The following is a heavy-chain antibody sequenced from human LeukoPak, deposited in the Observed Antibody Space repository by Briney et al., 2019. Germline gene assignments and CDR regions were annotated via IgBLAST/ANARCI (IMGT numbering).Heavy chain of an antibody. CDR3: AKDGGVRGPDYYYYMDV. CDR1: GFTISSYG. D-gene: IGHD3-10*01. V-gene: IGHV3-30*02. Sequence: PGGSLRLSCLVSGFTISSYGMHWVRQAPGKGLEWVAFIRYDGSYKKYADSVKGRFTISRDNSKNTLYLQMNSLRAEDTAVYYCAKDGGVRGPDYYYYMDVWGKGTTVTISS. J-gene: IGHJ6*03. CDR2: IRYDGSYK.